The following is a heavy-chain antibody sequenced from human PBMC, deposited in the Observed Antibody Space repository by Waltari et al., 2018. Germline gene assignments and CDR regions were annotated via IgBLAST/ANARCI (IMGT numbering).Heavy chain of an antibody. CDR1: GFTFRNSA. Sequence: EVQLLESGGGLVQPGGSLRLSCEASGFTFRNSAMAWVRQAPGKGLEWVSGSSTSGRSSRNAESVKGRFTISRDNSKNTLYLQLNSLRAEDTAKYYCAKDVISDWEGNYFDHWGQGTLVTVSS. CDR2: SSTSGRSS. D-gene: IGHD3-16*02. CDR3: AKDVISDWEGNYFDH. J-gene: IGHJ4*02. V-gene: IGHV3-23*01.